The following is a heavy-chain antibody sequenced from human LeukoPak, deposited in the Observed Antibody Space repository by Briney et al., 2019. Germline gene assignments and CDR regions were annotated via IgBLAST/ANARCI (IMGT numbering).Heavy chain of an antibody. D-gene: IGHD5-18*01. J-gene: IGHJ4*02. V-gene: IGHV4-34*01. CDR3: ARRNDTAMGY. Sequence: PSETLSLTCAVYGGSFSGYYWSWIRQPPGKGLEWIGEINHSGSTNYNPSLKSRVTISVDTSKNQFSLKLSSVTAADTAVYYCARRNDTAMGYWGQGTLVTVSS. CDR1: GGSFSGYY. CDR2: INHSGST.